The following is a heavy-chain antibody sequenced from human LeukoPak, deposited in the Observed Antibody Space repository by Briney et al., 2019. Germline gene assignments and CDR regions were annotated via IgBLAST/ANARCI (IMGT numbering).Heavy chain of an antibody. Sequence: GGSLRLSCAVSGLTFSSYWMSWVRQAPGMGLEWVANIKQDGREKYYVDSVKGRFTISRDNAKNSLYLQMNSLRAEDTAVYYCASGGGATRSGYAFDMWGQGTLVTVSS. J-gene: IGHJ3*02. V-gene: IGHV3-7*01. CDR1: GLTFSSYW. CDR2: IKQDGREK. CDR3: ASGGGATRSGYAFDM. D-gene: IGHD1-26*01.